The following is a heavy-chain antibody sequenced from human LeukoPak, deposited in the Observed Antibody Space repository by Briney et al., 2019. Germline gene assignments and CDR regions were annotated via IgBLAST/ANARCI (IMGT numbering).Heavy chain of an antibody. CDR1: DGSISSSSYY. Sequence: SETLSLTCTVSDGSISSSSYYWGWIRQPPGKGLEWIGSIYYSGSTYYNPSLKSRVTISVDTSKNQFSLKLSSVTAADTAVYYCASHFEAGREYDFWIGYYDRLGWFDPWGQGTLVTVSS. D-gene: IGHD3-3*01. J-gene: IGHJ5*02. CDR3: ASHFEAGREYDFWIGYYDRLGWFDP. V-gene: IGHV4-39*01. CDR2: IYYSGST.